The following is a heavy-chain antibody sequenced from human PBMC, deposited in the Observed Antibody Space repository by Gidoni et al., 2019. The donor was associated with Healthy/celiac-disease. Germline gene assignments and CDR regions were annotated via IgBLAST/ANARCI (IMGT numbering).Heavy chain of an antibody. CDR3: ARGRDREVVVAATNFDY. CDR1: GGSFSGYS. Sequence: QVQLQQWGAGLLKPSETLSLTCAVYGGSFSGYSWSWIRQPPGKGLEWIGEINHSGSTNYNPYLKSRVTISVDTSKNQFSLKLSSVTAADTAVYYCARGRDREVVVAATNFDYWGQGTLVTVSS. V-gene: IGHV4-34*01. J-gene: IGHJ4*02. D-gene: IGHD2-15*01. CDR2: INHSGST.